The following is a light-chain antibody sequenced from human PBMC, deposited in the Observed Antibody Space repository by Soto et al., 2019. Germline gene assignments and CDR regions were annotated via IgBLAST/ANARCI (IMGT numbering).Light chain of an antibody. CDR3: QHYNSYSEA. Sequence: DIQMTQSPSTLSGSXXDRVTITCGASQTISSWVAWYQQKPGKAPKXXIYKASTLKSGVPSRFSGSGSGTEFTLTISSLQPDDFATYYCQHYNSYSEAFGQGTKVDIK. V-gene: IGKV1-5*03. CDR1: QTISSW. J-gene: IGKJ1*01. CDR2: KAS.